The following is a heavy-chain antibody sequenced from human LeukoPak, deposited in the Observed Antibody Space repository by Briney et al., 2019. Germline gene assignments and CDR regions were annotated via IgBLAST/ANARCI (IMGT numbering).Heavy chain of an antibody. CDR2: INPNSGGT. CDR3: VRGAVNRYNWNDDNFYYYYMDV. Sequence: ASVKVSCKASGYTFTGYYMHWVRQAPGQGLEWMGWINPNSGGTNYAQKLQGRVTMTTDTSTSTAYMELRSLRSGDTAVYYCVRGAVNRYNWNDDNFYYYYMDVWGKGTTVTISS. D-gene: IGHD1-1*01. CDR1: GYTFTGYY. J-gene: IGHJ6*03. V-gene: IGHV1-2*02.